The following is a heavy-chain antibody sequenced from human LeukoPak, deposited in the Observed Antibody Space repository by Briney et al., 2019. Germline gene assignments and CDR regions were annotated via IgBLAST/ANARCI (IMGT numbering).Heavy chain of an antibody. J-gene: IGHJ1*01. V-gene: IGHV3-21*01. CDR3: ARRRLAAAGPEYFQH. D-gene: IGHD6-13*01. Sequence: GGSLRLSCAASGFTFSSYAMSWVRQAPGKGLEWVSSISSSSYIYYADSVKGRFTISRDNAKNSLYLQMNSLRAEDTAVYYCARRRLAAAGPEYFQHWGQGTLVTVSS. CDR2: ISSSSYI. CDR1: GFTFSSYA.